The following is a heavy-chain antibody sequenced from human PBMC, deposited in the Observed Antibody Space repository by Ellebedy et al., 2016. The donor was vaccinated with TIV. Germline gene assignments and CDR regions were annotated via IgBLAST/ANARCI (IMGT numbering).Heavy chain of an antibody. D-gene: IGHD6-25*01. CDR3: ARDWGWYSSAPNWFDP. Sequence: ASVKVSXXASGYTFTSNGIIWVRQAPGQGLEWMGWISGYNGNTNYAQKLQGRVTMTTDTSTSTAYMELRSLRSDDTAVYYCARDWGWYSSAPNWFDPWGQGTLVTVSS. CDR2: ISGYNGNT. CDR1: GYTFTSNG. V-gene: IGHV1-18*01. J-gene: IGHJ5*02.